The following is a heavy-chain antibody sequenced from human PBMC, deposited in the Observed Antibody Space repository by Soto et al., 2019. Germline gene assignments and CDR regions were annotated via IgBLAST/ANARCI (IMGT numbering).Heavy chain of an antibody. J-gene: IGHJ5*02. CDR1: GCSISSSSYY. V-gene: IGHV4-39*01. D-gene: IGHD6-13*01. Sequence: PSETLSLTCTVSGCSISSSSYYWGWIRQPPGKGLEWIGSIYYSGSTYYNPSLKSRVTISVDTSKNQFSLKLSSVTAADTAVYYCARQSPPIAAAVPYNWFDPWGQGTLVTVSS. CDR3: ARQSPPIAAAVPYNWFDP. CDR2: IYYSGST.